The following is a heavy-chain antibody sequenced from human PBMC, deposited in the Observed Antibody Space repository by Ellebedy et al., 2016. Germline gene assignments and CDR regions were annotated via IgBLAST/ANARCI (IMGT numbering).Heavy chain of an antibody. J-gene: IGHJ5*02. CDR3: AKGVYATPANWFDP. D-gene: IGHD6-13*01. V-gene: IGHV4-30-2*04. Sequence: SRVTISVDTSKNQFSLKLSSVTAADTAVYYCAKGVYATPANWFDPWGQGTLVTVSS.